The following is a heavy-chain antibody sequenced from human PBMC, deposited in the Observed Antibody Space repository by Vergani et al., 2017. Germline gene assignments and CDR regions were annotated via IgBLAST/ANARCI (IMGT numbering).Heavy chain of an antibody. D-gene: IGHD2-21*02. CDR1: GYSFTSYW. CDR3: ARLDGDLNDFDY. CDR2: IDPSDSYT. V-gene: IGHV5-10-1*03. Sequence: EVQLVQSGAEVKKPGESLRISCKGSGYSFTSYWISWVRQMPGKGLEWMGRIDPSDSYTNYRPSFQGNVTISAEKSISTAYLQWSSLKASDTAMYYCARLDGDLNDFDYWGQGTLVTVSS. J-gene: IGHJ4*02.